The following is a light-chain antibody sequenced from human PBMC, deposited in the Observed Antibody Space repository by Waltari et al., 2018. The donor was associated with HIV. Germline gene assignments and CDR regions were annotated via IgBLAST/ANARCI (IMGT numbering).Light chain of an antibody. CDR1: STDIDIYQF. J-gene: IGLJ2*01. Sequence: QSALTQPASVSGSPGQSITIPCSGTSTDIDIYQFVSWYRQFPGKAPQLLISDVDSRPVGIPLRFSGSKSGSAASLTISGLQTDDEADYYCSSYTRSHTLVFGGGTKLTAL. CDR3: SSYTRSHTLV. V-gene: IGLV2-14*01. CDR2: DVD.